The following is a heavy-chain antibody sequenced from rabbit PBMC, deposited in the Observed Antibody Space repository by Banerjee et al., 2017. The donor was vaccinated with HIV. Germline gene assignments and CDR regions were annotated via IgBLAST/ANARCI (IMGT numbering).Heavy chain of an antibody. CDR1: GFSFSSNYY. J-gene: IGHJ4*01. D-gene: IGHD6-1*01. CDR3: AREGYTYGYAGVDYASL. CDR2: IYAGSTST. Sequence: QSLEESGGDLVKPGASLTLTCTASGFSFSSNYYMCWVRQAPGKGLEWIACIYAGSTSTYYASWAKGRFTISKTSSTTVTLQMTSLTAADTATYFCAREGYTYGYAGVDYASLWGPGTLVTVS. V-gene: IGHV1S40*01.